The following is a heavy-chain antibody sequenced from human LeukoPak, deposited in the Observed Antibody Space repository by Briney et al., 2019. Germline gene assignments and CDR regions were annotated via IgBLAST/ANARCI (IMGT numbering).Heavy chain of an antibody. D-gene: IGHD4-17*01. CDR2: IGGTSSSL. CDR1: GFTFSIYS. Sequence: GGSLRLSCAASGFTFSIYSMNWVRQAPGKGLEWVSSIGGTSSSLYYAESVKGRFTISRDNARDSLYLQMNSLRAEDTAVYYCAKEAGQDYGALDAFDVWGQGTMVTVSS. J-gene: IGHJ3*01. V-gene: IGHV3-21*01. CDR3: AKEAGQDYGALDAFDV.